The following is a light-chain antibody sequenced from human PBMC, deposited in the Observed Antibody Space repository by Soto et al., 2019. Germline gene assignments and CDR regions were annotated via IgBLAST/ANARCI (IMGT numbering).Light chain of an antibody. V-gene: IGKV1-12*01. J-gene: IGKJ5*01. Sequence: DIQMTQSPSSVSASVGDRVTITCRASQGISNRLAWYQQKPGAAPKLLIYSASTLQSGVPSRFRGSGCGTDFTLTLSSLQPEDFATYYCQQTKTNKLPLTFGHGTRLEIK. CDR2: SAS. CDR1: QGISNR. CDR3: QQTKTNKLPLT.